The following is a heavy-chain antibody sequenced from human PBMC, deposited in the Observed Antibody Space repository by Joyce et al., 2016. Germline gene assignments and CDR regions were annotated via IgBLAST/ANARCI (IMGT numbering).Heavy chain of an antibody. CDR3: ARSSYTNGIFDY. Sequence: EVQLVESGGGLVKPGGSLRLSCAASGFTFSSDSMSWVRQAPGKGLECVSSLSSSSSYIKYTGSVKGRFTISRDNAKNSLYLQMNSLRVEDTAVYYCARSSYTNGIFDYWGQGTLVTVSS. CDR2: LSSSSSYI. CDR1: GFTFSSDS. D-gene: IGHD2-8*01. J-gene: IGHJ4*02. V-gene: IGHV3-21*01.